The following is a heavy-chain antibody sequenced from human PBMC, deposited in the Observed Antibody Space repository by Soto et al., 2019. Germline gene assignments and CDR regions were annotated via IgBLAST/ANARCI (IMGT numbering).Heavy chain of an antibody. CDR1: GGTFSSYA. V-gene: IGHV1-69*13. CDR2: IIPIFGTA. CDR3: ASGRQWLAVGYYYGMDV. D-gene: IGHD6-19*01. J-gene: IGHJ6*02. Sequence: ASVKVSCKASGGTFSSYAISWVRQAPGQGLEWMGGIIPIFGTANYAQKFQGRVTITADESTSTAYMELSSLRSEDTAVYYCASGRQWLAVGYYYGMDVWGQGTTVTVSS.